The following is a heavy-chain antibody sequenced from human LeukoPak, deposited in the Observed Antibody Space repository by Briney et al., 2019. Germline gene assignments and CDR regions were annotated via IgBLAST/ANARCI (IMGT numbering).Heavy chain of an antibody. Sequence: SVKVSCKASGGTFSSYAISWVRQAPGQGLEWMGRIIPIFGTANYAQKFQGRGTITTDESTSTAYMELSSLRSEDPAVYYCARQLGEEQWLVSNWFDPWGQGTLVTVSS. J-gene: IGHJ5*02. V-gene: IGHV1-69*05. CDR1: GGTFSSYA. D-gene: IGHD6-19*01. CDR3: ARQLGEEQWLVSNWFDP. CDR2: IIPIFGTA.